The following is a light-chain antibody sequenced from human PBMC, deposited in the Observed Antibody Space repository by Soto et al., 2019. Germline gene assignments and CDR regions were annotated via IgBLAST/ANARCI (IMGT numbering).Light chain of an antibody. CDR2: GAS. V-gene: IGKV3-20*01. CDR3: QQFGAAPHT. CDR1: QSVSSSH. Sequence: EIVLTQSPGTLSLSPGERATLSCRASQSVSSSHLVWYQQQTGQAPRLLIYGASSRATGIPDRFSGSGSGTDFTLTISRLEPEDFAGYYCQQFGAAPHTFGQGTKLEIK. J-gene: IGKJ2*01.